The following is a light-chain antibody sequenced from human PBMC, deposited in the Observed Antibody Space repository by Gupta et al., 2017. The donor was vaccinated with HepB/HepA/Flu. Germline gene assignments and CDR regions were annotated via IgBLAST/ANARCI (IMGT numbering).Light chain of an antibody. CDR3: QQRRNWPIT. CDR1: QNINSY. Sequence: ELVLTQSPATLSLSPGERVTLSCRASQNINSYLAWYQQKPGQAPRLLIYDASNRATGIPARFSGSGSGTDCTLTISSLEAEDFAAYSCQQRRNWPITFGQGTRLEIK. CDR2: DAS. V-gene: IGKV3-11*01. J-gene: IGKJ5*01.